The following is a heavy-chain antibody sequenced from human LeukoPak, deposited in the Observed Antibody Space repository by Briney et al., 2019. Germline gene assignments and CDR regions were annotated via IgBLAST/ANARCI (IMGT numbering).Heavy chain of an antibody. Sequence: GSLRLSCAASGFTLSSYAMSWVRQAPGKGLEWVSAISGSGGSTYLADSVKGRFTISRDNSKNTLYLQMDSLRAEDTATYYCAKGSAAARPYYFDYWGQGTLVTVSS. CDR3: AKGSAAARPYYFDY. CDR1: GFTLSSYA. V-gene: IGHV3-23*01. D-gene: IGHD2-15*01. CDR2: ISGSGGST. J-gene: IGHJ4*02.